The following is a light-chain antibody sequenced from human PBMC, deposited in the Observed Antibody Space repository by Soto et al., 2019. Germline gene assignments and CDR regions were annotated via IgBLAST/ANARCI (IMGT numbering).Light chain of an antibody. CDR2: ECT. J-gene: IGLJ1*01. Sequence: QSALTQPASVSASPGQSITIPCTGTSSDVGSYNLVSWFQQHPGKVPKLLIYECTKRPSGLSDRFSGSKSGTTASLTISGLQAEDEAHYYCYSYAGENLYVFGTGTKVTVL. CDR3: YSYAGENLYV. V-gene: IGLV2-23*01. CDR1: SSDVGSYNL.